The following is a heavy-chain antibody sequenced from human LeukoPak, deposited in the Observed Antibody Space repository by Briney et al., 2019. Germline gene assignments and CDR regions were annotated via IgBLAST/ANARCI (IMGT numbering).Heavy chain of an antibody. J-gene: IGHJ6*02. D-gene: IGHD6-13*01. Sequence: ASVKVSCKASGYTFTSYGISWVRQAPGQGLEWMGWISAYNGNTNYAQKLQGRVTMTTDTSTSTAYMELRSLRSDDTAVYYCARDSRVGIAAAGTWLWGGDYYGMDVWGQGTTVTVSS. CDR1: GYTFTSYG. CDR3: ARDSRVGIAAAGTWLWGGDYYGMDV. CDR2: ISAYNGNT. V-gene: IGHV1-18*01.